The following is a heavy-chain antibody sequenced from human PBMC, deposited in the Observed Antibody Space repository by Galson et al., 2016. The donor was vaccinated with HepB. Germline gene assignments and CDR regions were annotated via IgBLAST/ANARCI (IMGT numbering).Heavy chain of an antibody. J-gene: IGHJ4*02. CDR3: TSGLVRGVISF. V-gene: IGHV4-31*03. Sequence: TLSLTCSVSGGSISSGGYYWSWIRQHPGKGLEWIGYIFYSGISYYNPSLKSRVTISVDTSKNQFSLKLSSVTAADTAVYHCTSGLVRGVISFWGQGFLVSVSS. CDR1: GGSISSGGYY. CDR2: IFYSGIS. D-gene: IGHD3-10*01.